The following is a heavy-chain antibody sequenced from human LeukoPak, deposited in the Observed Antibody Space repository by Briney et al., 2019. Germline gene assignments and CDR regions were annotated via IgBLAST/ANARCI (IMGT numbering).Heavy chain of an antibody. V-gene: IGHV4-30-4*01. CDR2: IYYSGST. CDR1: GGSISSGDYY. Sequence: SQILSLTCTVSGGSISSGDYYWSWIRQPPGKGLEWIGYIYYSGSTYYNPSLKSRVTISVDTSKNQFSLKLSSVTAADTAVYYCARGENYDILTGYLFDYWGQGTLVTVSS. D-gene: IGHD3-9*01. J-gene: IGHJ4*02. CDR3: ARGENYDILTGYLFDY.